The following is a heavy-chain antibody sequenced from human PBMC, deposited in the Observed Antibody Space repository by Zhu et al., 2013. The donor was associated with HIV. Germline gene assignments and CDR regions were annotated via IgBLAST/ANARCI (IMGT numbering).Heavy chain of an antibody. D-gene: IGHD2-2*01. CDR2: ISAYNGNT. Sequence: QVQLVQSGAEVKKPGASVKVSCKVSGYTLTELSMHWVRQAPGQGLEWMGWISAYNGNTNYAQKLQGRVTMTTDTSTSTAYMELRSLRSDDTAVYYCARLLPTIVVVPAADGGWFDPWGQGTLVTVSS. V-gene: IGHV1-18*01. CDR1: GYTLTELS. CDR3: ARLLPTIVVVPAADGGWFDP. J-gene: IGHJ5*02.